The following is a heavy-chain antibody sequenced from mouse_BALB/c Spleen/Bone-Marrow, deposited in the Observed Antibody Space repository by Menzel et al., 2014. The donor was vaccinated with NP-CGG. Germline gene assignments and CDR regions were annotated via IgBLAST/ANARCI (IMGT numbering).Heavy chain of an antibody. Sequence: VQLQQPGAEPVKPGASVKLSCTASGFNIXDTYMHWVKQRPEQGLEWIGRIDPANGNTKYDPKFQGKATITADTSSNTAYLQLSSLTSEDTAVYYCARFAYWGQGTLVTVSA. J-gene: IGHJ3*01. CDR1: GFNIXDTY. CDR3: ARFAY. V-gene: IGHV14-3*02. CDR2: IDPANGNT.